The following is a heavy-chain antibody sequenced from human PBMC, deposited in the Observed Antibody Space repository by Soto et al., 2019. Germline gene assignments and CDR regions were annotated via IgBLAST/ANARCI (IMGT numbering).Heavy chain of an antibody. J-gene: IGHJ4*02. CDR2: FDPEDGET. CDR3: ATFGSGYPFFAY. CDR1: GYTLTELS. Sequence: ASVKVSCKVAGYTLTELSMHWVRQAPGKGLEWMGGFDPEDGETIYAQKFQGRVTMTEDTSTDTAYMELSSLRSEDTAVYYCATFGSGYPFFAYWGQGTLVPVSS. V-gene: IGHV1-24*01. D-gene: IGHD3-3*01.